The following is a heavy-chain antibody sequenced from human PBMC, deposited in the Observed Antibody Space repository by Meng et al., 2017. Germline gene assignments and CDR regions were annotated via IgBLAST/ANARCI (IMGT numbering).Heavy chain of an antibody. V-gene: IGHV4-34*01. CDR2: INHSGST. J-gene: IGHJ4*02. CDR3: ARSMVRGVIIYTRTYYFDY. Sequence: QWKVTRWGAGRLKPSGTLSRTCAVYGGSFSVYNWSWIRQPPGKGLEWIGEINHSGSTNYNPSLKSRVTISVDTSKNQFSLKLSSMTAADTAVYYCARSMVRGVIIYTRTYYFDYWGQGTLVTVSS. CDR1: GGSFSVYN. D-gene: IGHD3-10*01.